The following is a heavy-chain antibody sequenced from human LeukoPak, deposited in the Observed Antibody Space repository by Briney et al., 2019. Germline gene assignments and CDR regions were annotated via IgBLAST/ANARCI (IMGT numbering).Heavy chain of an antibody. V-gene: IGHV1-2*02. CDR1: GYTFTGYY. J-gene: IGHJ5*02. Sequence: GASVKVSCKASGYTFTGYYMHWVRQAPGQGLEWMGWINPNSGGTNYAQKFQGRVTISADKSISTAYLQWSSLKASDTAMYYCARTYYYGSGSYKTYNWFDPWGQGTLVTVSS. CDR2: INPNSGGT. CDR3: ARTYYYGSGSYKTYNWFDP. D-gene: IGHD3-10*01.